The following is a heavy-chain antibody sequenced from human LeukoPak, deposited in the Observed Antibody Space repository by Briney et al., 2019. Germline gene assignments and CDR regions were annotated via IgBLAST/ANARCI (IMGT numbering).Heavy chain of an antibody. CDR2: INPNIGDA. V-gene: IGHV1-2*02. CDR3: ARMALDGGDSIGFDS. D-gene: IGHD2-21*02. J-gene: IGHJ5*01. CDR1: GYTFTDYF. Sequence: SVKVSCKASGYTFTDYFIHWVRQAPGQGLEWMGWINPNIGDASYAQKFQDRVTMTRDRSINTAYIELSRLTSDDTAVYYCARMALDGGDSIGFDSWGQGTLVTVSS.